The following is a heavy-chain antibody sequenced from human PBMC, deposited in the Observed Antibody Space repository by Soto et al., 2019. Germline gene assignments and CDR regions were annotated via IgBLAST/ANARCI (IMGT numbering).Heavy chain of an antibody. CDR2: IYYSGSP. CDR3: ARGPPTTRWFDP. D-gene: IGHD4-17*01. V-gene: IGHV4-31*03. J-gene: IGHJ5*02. CDR1: GASFSSGGYY. Sequence: QVQLQESGPGLVKPSQTLSLTCTVSGASFSSGGYYWSWIRQHPGKGLEWIGYIYYSGSPYYNPPLKSRVTISVDASKNHFSLKLSSVTAADTAVYYCARGPPTTRWFDPWGQGTLVTVSS.